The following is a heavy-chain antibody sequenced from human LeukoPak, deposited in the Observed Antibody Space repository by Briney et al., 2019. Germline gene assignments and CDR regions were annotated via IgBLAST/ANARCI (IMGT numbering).Heavy chain of an antibody. V-gene: IGHV1-18*01. D-gene: IGHD3-22*01. CDR3: ARARYYYDSSGYGLDY. J-gene: IGHJ4*02. CDR1: GYTFISYG. Sequence: ASVKVSCKASGYTFISYGITWVRQAPGQGLEWMGWISPYTTKTNYVQKLQGRVTMTTDTSTSTAYMELRSLRSDDTAVYYCARARYYYDSSGYGLDYWGQGTLFTVSS. CDR2: ISPYTTKT.